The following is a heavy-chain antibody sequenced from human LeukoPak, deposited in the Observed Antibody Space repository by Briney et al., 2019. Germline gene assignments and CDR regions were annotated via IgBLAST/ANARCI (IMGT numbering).Heavy chain of an antibody. CDR3: ARGLTLWFGEYYFDY. D-gene: IGHD3-10*01. CDR1: GYTFTSYA. Sequence: GASVKVSCKASGYTFTSYAMHWVRQAPGQRLEWMGWINAGNGNTKYSQKFQGRVTMTRNTSISTAYMELSSLRSEDTAVYYCARGLTLWFGEYYFDYWGQGTLVTVSS. V-gene: IGHV1-3*01. CDR2: INAGNGNT. J-gene: IGHJ4*02.